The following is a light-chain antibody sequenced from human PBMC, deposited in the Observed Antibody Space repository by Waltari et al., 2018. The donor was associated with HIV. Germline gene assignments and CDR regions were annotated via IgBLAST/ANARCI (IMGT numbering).Light chain of an antibody. Sequence: DIVMTQSPDSLAVSLGERATIHCKSSQSVSYTSNNKNYLAWYQQKPGQPPKLLIYWASTRESGVPDRFSGSGSGTDFTLTITSLQAEDVAVYYCQQYYTTPLTFGGGTKVEIK. CDR1: QSVSYTSNNKNY. J-gene: IGKJ4*01. CDR2: WAS. CDR3: QQYYTTPLT. V-gene: IGKV4-1*01.